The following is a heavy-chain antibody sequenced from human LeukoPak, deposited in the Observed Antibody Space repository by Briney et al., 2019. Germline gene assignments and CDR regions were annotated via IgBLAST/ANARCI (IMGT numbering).Heavy chain of an antibody. CDR3: ARGPFCSGGSCYGAFDR. D-gene: IGHD2-15*01. CDR1: GGSISSYY. J-gene: IGHJ3*02. CDR2: IYFTGST. Sequence: PSETLSLTCTVSGGSISSYYWSWIRQSPGKGLECIGYIYFTGSTKYNPSLKSRVTISVDTSKNQFSLKLSSVTAADTAVYYCARGPFCSGGSCYGAFDRWGQGAMVTVSS. V-gene: IGHV4-59*01.